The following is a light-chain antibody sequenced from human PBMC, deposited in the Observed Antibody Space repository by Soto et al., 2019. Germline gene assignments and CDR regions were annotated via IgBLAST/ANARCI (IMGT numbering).Light chain of an antibody. Sequence: IVLTQSPGTLSLSPWERATLSCRASESVSSHLAWYQQKPGQAPRLLIYDSSTRATGIPARFSGSESGTEFTLTISSLQSEDFAVYYCHHYHNWPMTFGQGTRLEIK. CDR3: HHYHNWPMT. V-gene: IGKV3-15*01. CDR1: ESVSSH. CDR2: DSS. J-gene: IGKJ5*01.